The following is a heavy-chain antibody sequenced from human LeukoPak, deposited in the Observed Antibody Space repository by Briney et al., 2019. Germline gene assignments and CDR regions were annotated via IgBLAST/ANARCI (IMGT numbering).Heavy chain of an antibody. V-gene: IGHV4-59*01. CDR2: IYYSGST. D-gene: IGHD3-16*01. Sequence: ASETLSLTSTVSCGSIISCYCVWIRHPPGIGLEWIGYIYYSGSTNYNPSLKSRVTISVDTSKNQFSLKLSSVTAADTAVYYCARGLNRYYFDYWGQGTLVTVSS. J-gene: IGHJ4*02. CDR3: ARGLNRYYFDY. CDR1: CGSIISCY.